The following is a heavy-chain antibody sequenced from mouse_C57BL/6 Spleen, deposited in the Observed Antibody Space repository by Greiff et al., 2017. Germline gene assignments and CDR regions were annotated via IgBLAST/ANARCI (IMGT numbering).Heavy chain of an antibody. J-gene: IGHJ2*01. V-gene: IGHV5-17*01. CDR1: GFTFSDYG. CDR3: ARSLGQAFDY. Sequence: EVKLVESGGGLVKPGGSLKLSCAASGFTFSDYGMHWVRQAPEKGLEWVAYISSGSSTIYYADTVKGRFTISRDNAKNTLFLQMTSLRSEDTAVYYCARSLGQAFDYWGQGTTLTVSA. CDR2: ISSGSSTI. D-gene: IGHD3-3*01.